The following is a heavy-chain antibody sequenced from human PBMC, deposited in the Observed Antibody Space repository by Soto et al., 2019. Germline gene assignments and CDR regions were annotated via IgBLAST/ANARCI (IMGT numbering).Heavy chain of an antibody. Sequence: SVKVSCNASGGTFSRYAISWVRQAPGQGLEWMGGIIPIFGTANYAQKFQGRVTITADESTSTAYMELSSRRSEDTAVYYCARDPLYDTSPHYFDYWGQGTLVTVSS. J-gene: IGHJ4*02. D-gene: IGHD3-22*01. CDR1: GGTFSRYA. V-gene: IGHV1-69*13. CDR3: ARDPLYDTSPHYFDY. CDR2: IIPIFGTA.